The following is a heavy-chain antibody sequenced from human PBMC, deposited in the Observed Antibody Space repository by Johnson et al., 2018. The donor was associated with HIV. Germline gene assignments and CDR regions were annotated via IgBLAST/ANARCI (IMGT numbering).Heavy chain of an antibody. D-gene: IGHD6-6*01. CDR3: ARDRPSSSSSGAFDI. V-gene: IGHV3-11*01. Sequence: QVQLVESGGGLVKPGGSLRLSCVASGFTFSDYYMSWIRQAPGKGLEWVSYISSSGSVIYSADSVKGRFTISRDNAKNSLYLQMNSLRAEDTAVYYCARDRPSSSSSGAFDIWGQGTMVTVSS. J-gene: IGHJ3*02. CDR1: GFTFSDYY. CDR2: ISSSGSVI.